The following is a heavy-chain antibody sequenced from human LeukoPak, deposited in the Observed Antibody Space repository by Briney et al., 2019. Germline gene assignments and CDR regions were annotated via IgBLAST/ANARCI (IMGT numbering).Heavy chain of an antibody. D-gene: IGHD6-25*01. CDR3: ARLPKPVGGPQRDY. CDR1: VGTFSSYA. Sequence: SVKVSCKASVGTFSSYAISWVRQAPGQGLEWMGGIIPIFGTANYAQKFQGRVTITADKSTSTAHMELSSLRSEDTAVYYCARLPKPVGGPQRDYWGQGTLVTVSS. CDR2: IIPIFGTA. J-gene: IGHJ4*02. V-gene: IGHV1-69*06.